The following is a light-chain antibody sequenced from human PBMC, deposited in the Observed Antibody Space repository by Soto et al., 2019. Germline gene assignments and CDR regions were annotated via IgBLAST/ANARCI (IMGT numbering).Light chain of an antibody. Sequence: QSALTQPASVSGSPGQSITISCTGCSSDIGAFNYVAWYQQHPGKAPKLIIHGVTNRPSGVSSRFSGSKSDYTASLTISGLQTEDEADYYCSSYTTAFFYVFGTGTKLTVL. V-gene: IGLV2-14*01. CDR1: SSDIGAFNY. CDR2: GVT. J-gene: IGLJ1*01. CDR3: SSYTTAFFYV.